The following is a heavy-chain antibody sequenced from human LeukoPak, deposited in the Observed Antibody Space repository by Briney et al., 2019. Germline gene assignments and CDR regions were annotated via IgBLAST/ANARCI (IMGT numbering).Heavy chain of an antibody. D-gene: IGHD3-10*01. CDR1: GGSISSSTYY. J-gene: IGHJ6*02. V-gene: IGHV4-39*07. CDR2: IYYSGST. Sequence: SETLSLTCTVSGGSISSSTYYWGWIRQPPGKGLEWIGTIYYSGSTYYNPSFQSRVTISVDTSKNQFSLKLSSVTAADTAVYYCARSRGAHLVYYGMDVWGQGTTVTVSS. CDR3: ARSRGAHLVYYGMDV.